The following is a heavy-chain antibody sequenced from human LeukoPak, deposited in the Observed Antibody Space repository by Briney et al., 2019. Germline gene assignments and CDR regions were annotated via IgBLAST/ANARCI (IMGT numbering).Heavy chain of an antibody. CDR3: ASAKIWFGELTMNFDY. V-gene: IGHV1-18*01. J-gene: IGHJ4*02. D-gene: IGHD3-10*01. CDR1: GYSFTSYG. Sequence: GASVKVSCKASGYSFTSYGISWVRQAPGQGLEWMGWISAYNGNTNYAQKLQGRVTMTTDTSTSTAYMELRSLRSDDTAVYYCASAKIWFGELTMNFDYWGQGTLVTVSS. CDR2: ISAYNGNT.